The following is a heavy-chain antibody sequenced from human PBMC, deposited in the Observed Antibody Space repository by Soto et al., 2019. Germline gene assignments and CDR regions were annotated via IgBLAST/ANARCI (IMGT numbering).Heavy chain of an antibody. Sequence: SGKVSCKASGGTFSSYAISWVRQAPGQGLEWMGGIIPIFGTANYAQKFQGRVTITADESTSTAYMELSSLRSEDTAVYYCARLPTKYYYDTRTGYWGQGTLVTVSS. V-gene: IGHV1-69*13. CDR1: GGTFSSYA. J-gene: IGHJ4*02. CDR3: ARLPTKYYYDTRTGY. D-gene: IGHD3-22*01. CDR2: IIPIFGTA.